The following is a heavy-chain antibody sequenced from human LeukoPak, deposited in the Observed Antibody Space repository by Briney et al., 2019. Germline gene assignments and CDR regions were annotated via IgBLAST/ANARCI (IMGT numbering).Heavy chain of an antibody. CDR1: GGSISSSIYY. CDR3: ARGQEAVAGTAFDI. D-gene: IGHD6-19*01. CDR2: IYYSGST. V-gene: IGHV4-39*07. J-gene: IGHJ3*02. Sequence: PSETLSLTCTVSGGSISSSIYYWGWIRQPPGKGLEGIGSIYYSGSTYYNPSLKSRVTISVDTSKNQFSLNLRSVTAADTAVYYCARGQEAVAGTAFDIWGQGTMVTVSS.